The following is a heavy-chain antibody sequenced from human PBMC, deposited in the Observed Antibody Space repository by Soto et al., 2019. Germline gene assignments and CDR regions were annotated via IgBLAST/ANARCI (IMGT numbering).Heavy chain of an antibody. Sequence: SETLSLTCTVSGGSISNPYSYWSWIRHHPGKGLEWIGYIHHSGRTEFNPSLKSRITMSVDTSKSQFSLNLSSVTVADTAVYYCARDYYDSSLLTFAYWGQGTLVTVSS. CDR2: IHHSGRT. CDR1: GGSISNPYSY. CDR3: ARDYYDSSLLTFAY. J-gene: IGHJ4*02. V-gene: IGHV4-31*03. D-gene: IGHD3-22*01.